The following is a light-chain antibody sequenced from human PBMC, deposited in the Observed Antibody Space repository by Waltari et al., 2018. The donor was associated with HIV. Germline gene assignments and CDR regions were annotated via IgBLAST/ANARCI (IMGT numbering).Light chain of an antibody. CDR2: RDS. CDR3: QSTDTSGTHVI. J-gene: IGLJ2*01. V-gene: IGLV3-25*03. Sequence: SYELTQPPSVSVSPGQTAEITCSGAALPSQSGYWYQQKPGQAPKLVMYRDSKRPSGIPKRFSGSTSGTTVTLTISGVQAENEADYYCQSTDTSGTHVIFGGGTKLTVL. CDR1: ALPSQS.